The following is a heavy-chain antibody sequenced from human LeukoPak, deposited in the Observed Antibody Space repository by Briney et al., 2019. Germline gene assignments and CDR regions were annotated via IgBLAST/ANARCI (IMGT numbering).Heavy chain of an antibody. J-gene: IGHJ6*03. CDR2: IIPIFGTA. CDR3: ARDLNTISGEVLYYYYMDV. D-gene: IGHD3-3*01. Sequence: ASVKVSCKASGGTFSSYAISWVRQAPGQGLEWMGGIIPIFGTANYAQKFQGRVTITADESTSTAYMELSSLRSEDTAVYYCARDLNTISGEVLYYYYMDVWGKGTTVTVSS. CDR1: GGTFSSYA. V-gene: IGHV1-69*13.